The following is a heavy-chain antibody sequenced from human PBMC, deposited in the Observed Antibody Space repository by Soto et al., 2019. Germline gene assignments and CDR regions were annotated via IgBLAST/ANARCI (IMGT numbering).Heavy chain of an antibody. D-gene: IGHD4-17*01. CDR3: ARTPPYGGNPIDY. Sequence: LSLTCTVSGGSISSSSYYWGWIRQPPGKGLEWIGSIYYSGSTYYNPSLKSRVTISVDTSKNQFSLKLSSVTAADTAVYYCARTPPYGGNPIDYWGQGTLVTVSS. V-gene: IGHV4-39*01. J-gene: IGHJ4*02. CDR2: IYYSGST. CDR1: GGSISSSSYY.